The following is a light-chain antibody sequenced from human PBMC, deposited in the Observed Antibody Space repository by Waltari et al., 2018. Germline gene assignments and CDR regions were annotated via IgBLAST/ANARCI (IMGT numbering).Light chain of an antibody. J-gene: IGLJ2*01. V-gene: IGLV2-23*02. CDR1: SSDDGGYNY. CDR3: CSYAGSSTFGV. Sequence: QSALTQPASVSGSPGQSITIPCTGTSSDDGGYNYVSWYQQHPGKAPKLMIYDFSKRPSGVSNRFSGSKSGNTASLTISGLQAEDEADYYCCSYAGSSTFGVFGGGTKLTVL. CDR2: DFS.